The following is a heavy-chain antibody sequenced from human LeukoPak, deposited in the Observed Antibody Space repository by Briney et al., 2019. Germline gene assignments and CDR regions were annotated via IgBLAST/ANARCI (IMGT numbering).Heavy chain of an antibody. D-gene: IGHD6-13*01. CDR3: AKAADSSSRWYYYYYGMDV. CDR2: NSGSGGST. J-gene: IGHJ6*02. V-gene: IGHV3-23*01. Sequence: KGLEWVSANSGSGGSTYYADSVKGRFTISRNNSKNTLYLQMNSLRAEDTAVYYCAKAADSSSRWYYYYYGMDVWGQGTTVTVSS.